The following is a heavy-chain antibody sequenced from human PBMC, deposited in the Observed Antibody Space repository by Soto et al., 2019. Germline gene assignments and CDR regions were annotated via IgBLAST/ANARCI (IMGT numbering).Heavy chain of an antibody. V-gene: IGHV1-18*01. CDR2: ISAYNGNT. CDR3: ARRLRLPEAGWFDP. Sequence: QVQLVQSGAEVKKPGASVKVSCKASGYTFTSYGISWVRQAPGQGLEWMGWISAYNGNTNYAQKLQGRVTMTTDTXXSTAYRELRSLRSDDTAVYYCARRLRLPEAGWFDPWGQGTLVTVSS. D-gene: IGHD2-2*01. J-gene: IGHJ5*02. CDR1: GYTFTSYG.